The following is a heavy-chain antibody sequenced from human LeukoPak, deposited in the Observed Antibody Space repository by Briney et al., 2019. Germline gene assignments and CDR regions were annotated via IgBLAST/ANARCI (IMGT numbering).Heavy chain of an antibody. V-gene: IGHV3-33*01. Sequence: PGGSLRLSCAASGFIFSSFGMHWVRQAPGKGLEWVAVIWHDGSYKYYLDSVKGRFTISRDNAKNTLYLQMTNLRVEDTAVYYCARVGDYENSGSQPFDYWGQGTLVTVSS. D-gene: IGHD3-22*01. CDR1: GFIFSSFG. CDR2: IWHDGSYK. CDR3: ARVGDYENSGSQPFDY. J-gene: IGHJ4*02.